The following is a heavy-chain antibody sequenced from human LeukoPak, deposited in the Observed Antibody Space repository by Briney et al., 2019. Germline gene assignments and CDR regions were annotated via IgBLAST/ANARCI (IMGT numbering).Heavy chain of an antibody. J-gene: IGHJ4*02. D-gene: IGHD4-11*01. V-gene: IGHV3-74*01. CDR3: ARGLVPGFLDY. Sequence: PGGGLTLSCPSSRFTPSRCWWYWVRQYSVKEVVLVSLIISDDSITTYGDSVKGRFTISRDNAKNTLYLQMNNLRAEDTAVYYCARGLVPGFLDYWGQGTPVTVSS. CDR2: IISDDSIT. CDR1: RFTPSRCW.